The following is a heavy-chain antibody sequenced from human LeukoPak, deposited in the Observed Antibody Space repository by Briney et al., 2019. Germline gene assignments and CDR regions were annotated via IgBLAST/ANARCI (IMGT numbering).Heavy chain of an antibody. D-gene: IGHD5-12*01. CDR3: ARVEVATFVYYYYYMDV. CDR2: IYHSGST. V-gene: IGHV4-38-2*02. J-gene: IGHJ6*03. CDR1: GYSISSGYY. Sequence: QSSETLSPTCTVSGYSISSGYYWGWIRQPPGKGLEWIGSIYHSGSTYYNPSLKSRVTISVDTSKNQFSLKLSSVTAADTAVYYCARVEVATFVYYYYYMDVWGKGTTVTVSS.